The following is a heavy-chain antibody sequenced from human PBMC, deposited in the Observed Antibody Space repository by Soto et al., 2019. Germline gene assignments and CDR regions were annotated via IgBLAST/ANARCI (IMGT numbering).Heavy chain of an antibody. J-gene: IGHJ4*02. CDR3: ARDLRGYSYGPVDY. CDR2: IREDGGEK. CDR1: GFSLSNNW. Sequence: VGSLRLSCAASGFSLSNNWMSWVRQAPGKGLEWVANIREDGGEKYYVDSVEGRFTISRDNAKNSLYLQMNSLRAEDTAVYYCARDLRGYSYGPVDYWGQGTLVTVSS. D-gene: IGHD5-18*01. V-gene: IGHV3-7*01.